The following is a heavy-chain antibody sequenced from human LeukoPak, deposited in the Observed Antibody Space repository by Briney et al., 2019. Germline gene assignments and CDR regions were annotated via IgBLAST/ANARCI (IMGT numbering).Heavy chain of an antibody. CDR1: GLIFSNYA. CDR2: IRSSGDST. Sequence: GGSLRLSCAASGLIFSNYAMSWVRQAPGKGLEWVSGIRSSGDSTYYADSVKGRFTISRDNSKNTLYLQMNSLRAEDTALYYCTKGNWNKLEVFDYWGQGTLVTVSS. CDR3: TKGNWNKLEVFDY. V-gene: IGHV3-23*01. D-gene: IGHD1/OR15-1a*01. J-gene: IGHJ4*02.